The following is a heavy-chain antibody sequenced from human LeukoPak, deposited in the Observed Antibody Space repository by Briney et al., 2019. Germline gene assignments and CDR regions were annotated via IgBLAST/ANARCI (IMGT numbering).Heavy chain of an antibody. CDR3: AKAYSSSGGSFDY. V-gene: IGHV3-9*01. D-gene: IGHD2-2*01. CDR1: GFTFDDYA. J-gene: IGHJ4*02. Sequence: GGSLRLSCVASGFTFDDYAIHWVRQAPGKCLQWVSGISWNSGSIVYADSVKGRFTISRDNAKNSLYLQMHSLRAEDTAFYYCAKAYSSSGGSFDYWGQGTLVTVSS. CDR2: ISWNSGSI.